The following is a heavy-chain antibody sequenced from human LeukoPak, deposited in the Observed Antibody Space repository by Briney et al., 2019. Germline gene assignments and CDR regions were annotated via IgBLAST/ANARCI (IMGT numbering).Heavy chain of an antibody. D-gene: IGHD3-22*01. CDR2: IIPIFGTA. CDR1: GYTFTSYG. Sequence: ASVKVSCKASGYTFTSYGISWVRQAPGQGLEWMGGIIPIFGTANYAQKFQGRVTITADESTSTAYMELSSLRSEDTAVYYCARAPVTYYYDNHLGYFDYWGQGTLVTVSS. J-gene: IGHJ4*02. V-gene: IGHV1-69*13. CDR3: ARAPVTYYYDNHLGYFDY.